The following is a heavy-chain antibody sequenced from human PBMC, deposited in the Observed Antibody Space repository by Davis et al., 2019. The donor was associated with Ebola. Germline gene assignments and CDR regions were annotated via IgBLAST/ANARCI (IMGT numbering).Heavy chain of an antibody. V-gene: IGHV3-30*04. J-gene: IGHJ4*02. CDR2: VSHSEREK. D-gene: IGHD3-3*01. CDR3: ARAGFDEVLDY. CDR1: GFTFSNYA. Sequence: PGGSLRLSCAASGFTFSNYAMHWVRQAPGKGLEWVAVVSHSEREKFYADSVKGRFTISRDNSDNTLYLQMNSLTADDTSVYYCARAGFDEVLDYWGQGTPVTVSS.